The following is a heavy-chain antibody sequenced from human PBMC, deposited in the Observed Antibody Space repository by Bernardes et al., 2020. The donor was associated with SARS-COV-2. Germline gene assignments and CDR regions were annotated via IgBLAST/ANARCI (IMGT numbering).Heavy chain of an antibody. J-gene: IGHJ4*02. CDR2: ISWNSGSI. Sequence: GGSLRLSCAASGFTFDDYAMHWVRQAPGKGLEWVSGISWNSGSIGYVDSVKGRFTISRDNAKNSLYLQMNSLRAEDTALYYCAKDMAAAGTVFDYWGQGTLVTVSS. CDR1: GFTFDDYA. V-gene: IGHV3-9*01. CDR3: AKDMAAAGTVFDY. D-gene: IGHD6-13*01.